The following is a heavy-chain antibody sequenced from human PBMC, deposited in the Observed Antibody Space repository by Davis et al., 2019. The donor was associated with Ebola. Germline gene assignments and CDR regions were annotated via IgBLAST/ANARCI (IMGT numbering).Heavy chain of an antibody. D-gene: IGHD6-13*01. CDR1: GGTFSSYA. J-gene: IGHJ5*02. CDR3: ASLRAAAGTELPYWFDP. Sequence: SVKVSCKASGGTFSSYAISWVRQAPGQGLEWMGGIIPIFGTANYAQKFQGRVTITADESTSTAYMELSSLRSEDTAVYYCASLRAAAGTELPYWFDPWGQGTLVTVSS. CDR2: IIPIFGTA. V-gene: IGHV1-69*13.